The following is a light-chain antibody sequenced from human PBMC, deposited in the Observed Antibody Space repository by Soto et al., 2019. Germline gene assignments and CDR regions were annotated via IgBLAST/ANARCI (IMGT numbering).Light chain of an antibody. J-gene: IGLJ1*01. Sequence: QSALTQPASVSGSPGQSITISCTGTSSDVGNYNLVTWYQQHPGKAPKLMIYEVSKRPSRVSSRFSGSKSGNTASLTISGLQAEDEADYYCCSYAGSSTCVFGTGTKVTVL. CDR3: CSYAGSSTCV. V-gene: IGLV2-23*02. CDR2: EVS. CDR1: SSDVGNYNL.